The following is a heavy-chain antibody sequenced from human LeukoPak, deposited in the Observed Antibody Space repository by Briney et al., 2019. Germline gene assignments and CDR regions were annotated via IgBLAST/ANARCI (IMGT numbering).Heavy chain of an antibody. CDR2: INPNSGGT. CDR1: GYTFTGYY. V-gene: IGHV1-2*02. CDR3: ATGLGIVGAILLDY. J-gene: IGHJ4*02. Sequence: ASVKVSCKASGYTFTGYYMHWVRQAPGQGLEWMGWINPNSGGTNYAQKFQGRVTMTEDTSTDTAYMELSSLRSEDTAVYYCATGLGIVGAILLDYWGQGTLVTVSS. D-gene: IGHD1-26*01.